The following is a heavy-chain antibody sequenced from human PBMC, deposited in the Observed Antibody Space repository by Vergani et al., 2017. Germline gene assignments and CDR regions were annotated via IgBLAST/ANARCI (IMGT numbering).Heavy chain of an antibody. CDR2: TNTDSGDP. J-gene: IGHJ4*02. V-gene: IGHV7-4-1*04. CDR3: EREVRVXGPATCLWYTFES. D-gene: IGHD2-8*01. CDR1: GFPFSTRS. Sequence: QVQLVHSGSELRKPGASVKVSCKASGFPFSTRSIIWVRQAPGQGLEWVGKTNTDSGDPTYARGFTSRFVFSLDTSVSMAYLQINTLRTEDTALSFCEREVRVXGPATCLWYTFESWGQGSLVTVSS.